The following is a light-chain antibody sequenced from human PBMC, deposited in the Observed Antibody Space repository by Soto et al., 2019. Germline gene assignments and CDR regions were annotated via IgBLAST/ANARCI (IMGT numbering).Light chain of an antibody. CDR2: DVS. V-gene: IGLV2-14*01. Sequence: QSALTQPASVSGSPGQSITISCTGTSSDVGAYNYVSWYQQHPGKVPKLMIFDVSNLPSVGISSRFSGSKSGNTASLTISGLQAEDKADYYCSSYTTSHTRVFGGGTKLTVL. CDR3: SSYTTSHTRV. CDR1: SSDVGAYNY. J-gene: IGLJ3*02.